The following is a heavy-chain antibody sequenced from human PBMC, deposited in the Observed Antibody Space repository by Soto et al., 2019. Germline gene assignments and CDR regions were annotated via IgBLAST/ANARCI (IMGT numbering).Heavy chain of an antibody. D-gene: IGHD3-16*01. J-gene: IGHJ5*02. Sequence: QLQLQESGPGLVKPSETLSLTCTVSGGSISSSSYYWGWIRQPPGKGLEWIGSIYYSGSTYYNPSPLKGRLPIPVDTPKTQSPRRLGFVTAPETAVYYCARLLARPPIPRIKRGNFGGCGLAPPPGGQGPLAPASS. CDR1: GGSISSSSYY. V-gene: IGHV4-39*01. CDR3: ARLLARPPIPRIKRGNFGGCGLAPPP. CDR2: IYYSGST.